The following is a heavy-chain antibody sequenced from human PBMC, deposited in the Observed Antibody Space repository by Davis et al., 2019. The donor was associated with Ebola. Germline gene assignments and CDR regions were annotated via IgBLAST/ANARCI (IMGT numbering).Heavy chain of an antibody. J-gene: IGHJ6*02. Sequence: AASVKVSCKASGYTFTSYGISWVRQAPGQGLEWMGWISAYNGNTNYAQKLQGRVTMTTDTSTSTAYMELRSLRSDDTAVYYCARDNGGSSPHYYHYYYGMDVWGQGTTVTVSS. CDR2: ISAYNGNT. D-gene: IGHD6-6*01. CDR1: GYTFTSYG. CDR3: ARDNGGSSPHYYHYYYGMDV. V-gene: IGHV1-18*01.